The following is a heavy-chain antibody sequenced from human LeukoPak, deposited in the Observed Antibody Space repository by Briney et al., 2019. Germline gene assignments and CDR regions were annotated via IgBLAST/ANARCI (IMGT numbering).Heavy chain of an antibody. V-gene: IGHV4-61*02. J-gene: IGHJ6*03. D-gene: IGHD1-26*01. Sequence: TLSLTCTVSGGSISSGSYYWSWIRQPAGKGLEWIGRIYTSGSTNYNPSLKSRVTISVDTSKNQFSLKLSSVTAADTAVYYCALGGWELKDYYYYYMDVWGTGTTVTVSS. CDR1: GGSISSGSYY. CDR3: ALGGWELKDYYYYYMDV. CDR2: IYTSGST.